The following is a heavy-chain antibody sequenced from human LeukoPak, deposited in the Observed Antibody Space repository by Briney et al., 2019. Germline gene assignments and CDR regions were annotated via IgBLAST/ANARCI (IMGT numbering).Heavy chain of an antibody. D-gene: IGHD2-2*01. CDR1: GFTFSAYA. J-gene: IGHJ3*02. CDR2: IGSDNKP. Sequence: GGSLRLSCEASGFTFSAYAMTWVRQAPGKGLEWVSSIGSDNKPHYSESVKGRFAISRDNAKNTLYLQMNSLRAEDTAVYYCASSTLGYCSSTSCYGYDAFDIWGQGTMVAVSS. V-gene: IGHV3-69-1*01. CDR3: ASSTLGYCSSTSCYGYDAFDI.